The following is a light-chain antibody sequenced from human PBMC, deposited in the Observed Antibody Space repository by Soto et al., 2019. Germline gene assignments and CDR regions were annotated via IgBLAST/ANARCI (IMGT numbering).Light chain of an antibody. CDR1: QSLVHSHGNTY. J-gene: IGKJ2*01. CDR2: DIS. V-gene: IGKV2-24*01. Sequence: DIVLTKTTLSSPVTLGQPASISCRSSQSLVHSHGNTYLSWLQQRPGQPPRPLIYDISHRFSGVPDRFSGSWAGTDFTLTSSRVKAEDAGIYYFMHATQWSTFGQGTTVEIK. CDR3: MHATQWST.